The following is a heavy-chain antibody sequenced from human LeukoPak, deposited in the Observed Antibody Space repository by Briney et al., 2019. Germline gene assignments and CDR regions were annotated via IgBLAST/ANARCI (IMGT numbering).Heavy chain of an antibody. Sequence: GGSLSLSCAASGFTFSSYEMNWVRQAPGKGLEWVSYISSSGSTIYYADSVKGRFTISRDNAKNSLYLQTNSLRAEDTAVYYCAREEGAVAGTETGFDYWGQGTLVTVSS. CDR1: GFTFSSYE. CDR2: ISSSGSTI. D-gene: IGHD6-19*01. CDR3: AREEGAVAGTETGFDY. J-gene: IGHJ4*02. V-gene: IGHV3-48*03.